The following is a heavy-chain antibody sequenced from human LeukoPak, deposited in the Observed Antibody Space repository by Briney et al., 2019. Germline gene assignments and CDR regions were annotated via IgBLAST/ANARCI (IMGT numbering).Heavy chain of an antibody. CDR1: GDSISNDYY. V-gene: IGHV4-34*01. CDR3: ARQLYGSDY. D-gene: IGHD4-17*01. CDR2: VNHSGYT. Sequence: SETLSLTCVASGDSISNDYYWSWIRQSPEKGLEWIGEVNHSGYTNLNPSLKSRVTISVDTSKNQFSLKLSSVTAADTAIYYCARQLYGSDYWGQGTLVTVSS. J-gene: IGHJ4*02.